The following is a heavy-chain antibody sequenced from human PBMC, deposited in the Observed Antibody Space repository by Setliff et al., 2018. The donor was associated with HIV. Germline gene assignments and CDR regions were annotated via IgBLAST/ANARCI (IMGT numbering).Heavy chain of an antibody. D-gene: IGHD3-3*01. CDR3: ARPSLGIGGGSMFNN. V-gene: IGHV4-59*04. CDR2: IYYSGSI. CDR1: GGSISTYY. Sequence: SETLSLTCSVSGGSISTYYWSWIRQPPGKGLEWIGYIYYSGSIYFNPSLRSRVAISVDTSHNQFSLRLRSVTAADTAVYYCARPSLGIGGGSMFNNWGQGTLVTVSS. J-gene: IGHJ4*02.